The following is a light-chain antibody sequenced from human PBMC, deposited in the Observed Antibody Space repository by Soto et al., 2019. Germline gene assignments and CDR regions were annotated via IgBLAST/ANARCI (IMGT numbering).Light chain of an antibody. V-gene: IGKV3-15*01. Sequence: MSLSAAALSVSTGERATLSCRASQSITRNLAWYQQIPGQAPRLLIYGASTRSTGIPARFSGSGSGTEFTLTINSLQSEDFAVYYCQQYNNLTMWTFGQG. J-gene: IGKJ1*01. CDR3: QQYNNLTMWT. CDR2: GAS. CDR1: QSITRN.